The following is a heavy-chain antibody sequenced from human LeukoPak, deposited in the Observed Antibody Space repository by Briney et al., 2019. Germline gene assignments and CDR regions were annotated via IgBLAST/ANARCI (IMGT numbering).Heavy chain of an antibody. Sequence: GGSLRLSCAASGFTFSSYAMSWVRQAPGKGLEWVSAISGSGGSTYYADSVKGRFTISRDNSKNTLYLQMNSLRAEDTAVYYCAKDRRGINYLGWFDPWGQGTLVTVPS. J-gene: IGHJ5*02. CDR1: GFTFSSYA. D-gene: IGHD3-16*01. V-gene: IGHV3-23*01. CDR2: ISGSGGST. CDR3: AKDRRGINYLGWFDP.